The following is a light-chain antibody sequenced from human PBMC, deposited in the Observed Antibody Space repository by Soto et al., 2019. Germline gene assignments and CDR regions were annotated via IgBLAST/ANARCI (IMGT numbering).Light chain of an antibody. CDR1: SSDIGTYNY. CDR3: SSYTSTPTLGV. J-gene: IGLJ2*01. V-gene: IGLV2-14*01. CDR2: DVV. Sequence: QSALTQPASVSGSPGQSITVSCTGSSSDIGTYNYVSWFQLHPGKVPKLIIYDVVKRPSGVSDRFSGSKSGDTAFLTISGLQAEDEADYYCSSYTSTPTLGVFGGGTKLTVL.